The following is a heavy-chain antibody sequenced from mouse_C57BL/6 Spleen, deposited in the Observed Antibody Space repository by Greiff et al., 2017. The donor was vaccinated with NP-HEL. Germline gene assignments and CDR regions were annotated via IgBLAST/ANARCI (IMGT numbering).Heavy chain of an antibody. J-gene: IGHJ4*01. Sequence: VQLQQSGAELVKPGASVKMSCKASGYTFTSYWITWVKQRPGQGLEWIGDIYPGSGSTNYNEKFKSKATLTVDTSSSTAYMQLSSLTSEDSAVYYCARFYDGYYPYAMDYCGQGTSVTVSS. CDR3: ARFYDGYYPYAMDY. CDR2: IYPGSGST. V-gene: IGHV1-55*01. D-gene: IGHD2-3*01. CDR1: GYTFTSYW.